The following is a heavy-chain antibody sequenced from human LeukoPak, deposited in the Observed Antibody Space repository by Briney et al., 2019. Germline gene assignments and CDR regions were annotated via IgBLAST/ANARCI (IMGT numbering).Heavy chain of an antibody. CDR1: GYTFTSYG. CDR3: ARGVGDIVVVTAMSDYYFDY. D-gene: IGHD2-21*02. V-gene: IGHV1-18*01. CDR2: ISAYNGNT. Sequence: GASVKVSCKASGYTFTSYGISWVRQAPGQGLEWMGWISAYNGNTNYAQKLQGRVTMTTDTSTSTAYMELRSLRSDDTAVYYCARGVGDIVVVTAMSDYYFDYWGQGTLVTVSS. J-gene: IGHJ4*02.